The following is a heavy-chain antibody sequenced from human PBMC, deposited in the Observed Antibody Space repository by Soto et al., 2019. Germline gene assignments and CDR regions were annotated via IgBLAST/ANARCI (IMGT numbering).Heavy chain of an antibody. D-gene: IGHD2-8*01. CDR3: ASGTNGAFFVY. Sequence: QVQLVESGGGLVKPGGSLRLSCAASGFTFSDYYMSWIRQAPGKGLEWVSYISSRSSTIFYADSVKGRFTISRDNVKISMYLQMNSLRAEDTAVYFCASGTNGAFFVYWGQGILVTVSS. CDR2: ISSRSSTI. CDR1: GFTFSDYY. V-gene: IGHV3-11*01. J-gene: IGHJ4*02.